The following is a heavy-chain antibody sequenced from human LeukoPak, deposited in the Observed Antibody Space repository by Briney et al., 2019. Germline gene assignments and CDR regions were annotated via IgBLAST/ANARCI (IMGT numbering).Heavy chain of an antibody. J-gene: IGHJ4*02. Sequence: GASVKVSCKASGYTFTDYYMHWVRQAPGQGLEWMGWINPHSGVTNYAEKFQGRVTLTRHTSINTAYLELNRLKSDDTAVYYCARERSIVGATTGGYYFDYWGQGTLVTVSS. CDR2: INPHSGVT. D-gene: IGHD1-26*01. CDR3: ARERSIVGATTGGYYFDY. CDR1: GYTFTDYY. V-gene: IGHV1-2*02.